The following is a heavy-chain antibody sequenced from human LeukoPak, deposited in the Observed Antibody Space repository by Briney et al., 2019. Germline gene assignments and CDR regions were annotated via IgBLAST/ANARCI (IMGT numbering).Heavy chain of an antibody. CDR1: GFTFDDYG. CDR3: ARGNAYYDILTGYYHNWFDP. Sequence: GGSLRLSCAASGFTFDDYGMSWVRQAPGKGLEWVSGINWNGGSTGYADSVKGRFTISRDNAKNSLYLQMNSLRAEGTAVYYCARGNAYYDILTGYYHNWFDPWGQGTLVTVSS. D-gene: IGHD3-9*01. CDR2: INWNGGST. V-gene: IGHV3-20*04. J-gene: IGHJ5*02.